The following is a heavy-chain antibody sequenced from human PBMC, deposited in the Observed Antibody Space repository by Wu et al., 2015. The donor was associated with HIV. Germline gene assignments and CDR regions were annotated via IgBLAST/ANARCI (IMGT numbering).Heavy chain of an antibody. CDR2: LNPSANKI. CDR1: GFTFNNKY. Sequence: QVQLVQSGAEVKKPEASVKVSCKASGFTFNNKYMHWVRQAPGQGLEWMGVLNPSANKISYAQSFQGRVTMTSDKSTTAVYMELDSLRSDDTAVYYCATRIGGTMEAFNIWGQGTMVTVSS. D-gene: IGHD2/OR15-2a*01. J-gene: IGHJ3*02. V-gene: IGHV1-46*02. CDR3: ATRIGGTMEAFNI.